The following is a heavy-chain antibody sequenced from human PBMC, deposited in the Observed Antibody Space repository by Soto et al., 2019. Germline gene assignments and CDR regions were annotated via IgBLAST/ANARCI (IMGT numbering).Heavy chain of an antibody. CDR2: ISGSGGST. V-gene: IGHV3-23*01. CDR3: AKGSYYYGSGSYSGY. CDR1: GFTFSSYA. J-gene: IGHJ4*02. Sequence: GGSLRLSCAASGFTFSSYAMSWVRQAPGKGLEWVSAISGSGGSTYHADSVKGRFTISRDNSKNTLYLQMNSLRAEDTAVYYCAKGSYYYGSGSYSGYWGQGTLVTVSS. D-gene: IGHD3-10*01.